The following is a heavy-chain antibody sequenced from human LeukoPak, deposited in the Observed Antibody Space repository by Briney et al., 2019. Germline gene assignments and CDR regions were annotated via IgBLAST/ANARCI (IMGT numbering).Heavy chain of an antibody. D-gene: IGHD3-22*01. CDR1: GFTFSSYS. V-gene: IGHV3-48*01. CDR2: ISSSSGTI. Sequence: GGSLRLSCAASGFTFSSYSMNWVRQAPGKGLEWVSYISSSSGTILYADSVKGRFTISRDNAKNSLYLQMNSLRAEDTAVYYCARGDYFDGSASPVDYWGQGTLVTVSS. J-gene: IGHJ4*02. CDR3: ARGDYFDGSASPVDY.